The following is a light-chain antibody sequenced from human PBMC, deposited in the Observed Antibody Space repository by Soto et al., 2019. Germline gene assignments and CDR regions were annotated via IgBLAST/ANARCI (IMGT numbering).Light chain of an antibody. CDR1: SSNIGAGYD. J-gene: IGLJ2*01. Sequence: QSVLTQPPSVSGDLGQRGTISCTGSSSNIGAGYDVHWYQQLPGTAPKLLIYGNSNRPSGVPDLFSGSKSGTSASLAITGLQAEDEADYYCHTDDSSLSADVVFGGGTKLTVL. V-gene: IGLV1-40*01. CDR3: HTDDSSLSADVV. CDR2: GNS.